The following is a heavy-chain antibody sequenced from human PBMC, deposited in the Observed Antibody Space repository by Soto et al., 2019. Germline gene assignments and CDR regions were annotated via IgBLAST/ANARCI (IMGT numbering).Heavy chain of an antibody. Sequence: QLQLQESGPGLVKPAETLSLKCAVSGGSVSSGNYFWGWIRQPTGKVLEWLGNIYYNGDTYYSPYLKSRVSMSVDTAQNQFSLGLLSVTVADTAVYYCARRLIDTWNQGHAFDFWGQGTLGTVSS. CDR2: IYYNGDT. CDR1: GGSVSSGNYF. J-gene: IGHJ3*01. D-gene: IGHD1-20*01. CDR3: ARRLIDTWNQGHAFDF. V-gene: IGHV4-39*01.